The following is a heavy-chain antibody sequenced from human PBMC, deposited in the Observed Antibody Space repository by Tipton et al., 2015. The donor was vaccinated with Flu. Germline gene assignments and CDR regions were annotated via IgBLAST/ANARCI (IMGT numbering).Heavy chain of an antibody. CDR3: ARGGWEPHGGWFDP. CDR1: GDSLNSYY. D-gene: IGHD1-26*01. J-gene: IGHJ5*02. CDR2: VYYSGTT. V-gene: IGHV4-59*01. Sequence: TLSLTCPVSGDSLNSYYWSWIRQSPGKGLEWIGQVYYSGTTNYNPSLKSRVTISLDKSKNQFSLTLKSMTTADTAVFYCARGGWEPHGGWFDPWGQGILVTVAS.